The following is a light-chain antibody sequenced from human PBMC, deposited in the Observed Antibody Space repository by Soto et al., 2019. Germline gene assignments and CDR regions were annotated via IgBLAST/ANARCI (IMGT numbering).Light chain of an antibody. J-gene: IGKJ1*01. CDR3: PQYGSSPK. CDR1: QSVSSSY. V-gene: IGKV3-20*01. Sequence: ELVLTQYPGTLSLSPGERCTLSCLASQSVSSSYLALYQQKPGQGPRLLIYGASSRATGIPDRFSGSGSGTDFPLTISRLEPEDFAVYYCPQYGSSPKVGQGTKVEIK. CDR2: GAS.